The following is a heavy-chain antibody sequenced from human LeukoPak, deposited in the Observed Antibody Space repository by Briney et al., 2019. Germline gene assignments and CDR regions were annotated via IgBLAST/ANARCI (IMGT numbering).Heavy chain of an antibody. CDR3: ARPSISSSGAFDI. CDR2: IKQDGSET. CDR1: GFPFSNYW. Sequence: GGSLRLSCVASGFPFSNYWMTWVRQAPGKGLEWVANIKQDGSETHYVDSVKGRFTISRDNSKNTLYLQMNSLRAEDTAVYYCARPSISSSGAFDIWGQGTMVTVSS. D-gene: IGHD6-6*01. J-gene: IGHJ3*02. V-gene: IGHV3-7*01.